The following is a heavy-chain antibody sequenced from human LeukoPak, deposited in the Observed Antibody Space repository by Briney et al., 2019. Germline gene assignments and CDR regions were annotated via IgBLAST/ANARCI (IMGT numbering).Heavy chain of an antibody. J-gene: IGHJ5*02. Sequence: SVTLSLTCTVSGGSISSSSYYWGWIRQPPGTGLEWIGSIYYSGSTYYNPSLKSRVTISVDTSKNQFSLKLSSVTAADTAVYYCARESYSSGPCWFDPWGQGTLVTVSS. CDR3: ARESYSSGPCWFDP. D-gene: IGHD6-19*01. CDR1: GGSISSSSYY. CDR2: IYYSGST. V-gene: IGHV4-39*07.